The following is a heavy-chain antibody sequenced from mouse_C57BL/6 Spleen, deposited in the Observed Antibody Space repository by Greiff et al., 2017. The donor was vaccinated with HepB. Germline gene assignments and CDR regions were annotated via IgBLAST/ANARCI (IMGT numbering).Heavy chain of an antibody. J-gene: IGHJ4*01. CDR1: GFNIKDYY. CDR2: IDPEYGET. V-gene: IGHV14-2*01. CDR3: ARRDAMDY. Sequence: VQLQQSGAELVKPGASVKLSCTASGFNIKDYYMHWVKQRTEQGLEWIGRIDPEYGETKYAPKFQGKATITADTSSNTAYLQLSSLTSEDTAVYYCARRDAMDYWGQGTSVTVSS.